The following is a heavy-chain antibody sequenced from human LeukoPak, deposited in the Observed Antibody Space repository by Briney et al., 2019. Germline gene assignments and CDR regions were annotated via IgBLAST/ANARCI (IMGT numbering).Heavy chain of an antibody. CDR2: MNPNSGNT. Sequence: ASVKVSCKASGYTFTSYDINWVRQAAGQGREWMGWMNPNSGNTVYAQKFQGRVTMTTNTSISTAYMELSSLRSEDTAVYYCARHYYDSSGAAFDIWGQGTMVTVSS. J-gene: IGHJ3*02. CDR3: ARHYYDSSGAAFDI. CDR1: GYTFTSYD. D-gene: IGHD3-22*01. V-gene: IGHV1-8*01.